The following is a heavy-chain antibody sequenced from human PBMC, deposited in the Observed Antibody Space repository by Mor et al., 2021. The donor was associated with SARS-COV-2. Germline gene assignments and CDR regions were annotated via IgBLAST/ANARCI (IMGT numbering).Heavy chain of an antibody. Sequence: GLEWMGRIIPILGIANYAQKFQGRVTITADKSTSTAYMELSSLRSEDTAVYYCAGGVYDFWSGNWFDPWGQGTLVTVSS. J-gene: IGHJ5*02. D-gene: IGHD3-3*01. CDR3: AGGVYDFWSGNWFDP. CDR2: IIPILGIA. V-gene: IGHV1-69*04.